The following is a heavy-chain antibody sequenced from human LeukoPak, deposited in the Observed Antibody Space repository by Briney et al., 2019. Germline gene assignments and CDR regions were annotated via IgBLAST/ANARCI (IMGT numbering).Heavy chain of an antibody. CDR3: TKDFRGSGYFFDY. J-gene: IGHJ4*02. D-gene: IGHD3-10*01. CDR2: ISGSGDNT. V-gene: IGHV3-23*01. CDR1: GFTFSSYA. Sequence: GGSLRLSCAASGFTFSSYAMAWVRQAPGKGLEWVSAISGSGDNTFYAGSVRGRFTISRDNSKNTLYLQMDSLRAEDTAIYYCTKDFRGSGYFFDYWGQGTPVTVSS.